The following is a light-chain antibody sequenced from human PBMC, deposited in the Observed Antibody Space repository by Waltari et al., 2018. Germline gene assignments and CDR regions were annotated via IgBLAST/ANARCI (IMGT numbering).Light chain of an antibody. CDR1: QSVTSSY. Sequence: ESVLTQSPGILSLSPGERATLSCRASQSVTSSYLAWYQQKPGQAPRLLIYGASSRATGIPDRFSGSGSGTDFTLTISRLEPEDFAVYYCQLYGTSPYTFGQGTNLEIK. V-gene: IGKV3-20*01. CDR2: GAS. J-gene: IGKJ2*01. CDR3: QLYGTSPYT.